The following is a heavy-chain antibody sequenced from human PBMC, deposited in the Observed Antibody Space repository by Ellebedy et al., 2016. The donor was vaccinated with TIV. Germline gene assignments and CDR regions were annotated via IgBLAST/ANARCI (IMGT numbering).Heavy chain of an antibody. CDR3: ARAYIAAAGTWWFDP. CDR2: IYYSGST. D-gene: IGHD6-13*01. CDR1: GGSISSYY. V-gene: IGHV4-59*01. Sequence: SETLSLTXTVSGGSISSYYWSWIRQPPGKGLEWIGYIYYSGSTNYNPSLKSRVTISVDMSKNQFSLKLSSVTAADTAVYYCARAYIAAAGTWWFDPWGQGTLVTVSS. J-gene: IGHJ5*02.